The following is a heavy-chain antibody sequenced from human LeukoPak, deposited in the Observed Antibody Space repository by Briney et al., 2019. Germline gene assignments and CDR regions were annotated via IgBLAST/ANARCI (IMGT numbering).Heavy chain of an antibody. J-gene: IGHJ4*02. CDR2: ISSSGSTI. D-gene: IGHD1-1*01. V-gene: IGHV3-11*04. CDR1: GASISSSSYY. CDR3: ARGGGGNWNAPFDY. Sequence: LSLTCTVSGASISSSSYYWGWIRQPPGKGLEWVSYISSSGSTIYYADSVKGRFTISRDNAKNSLYLQMNSLRAEDTAVYYCARGGGGNWNAPFDYWGQGTLVTVSS.